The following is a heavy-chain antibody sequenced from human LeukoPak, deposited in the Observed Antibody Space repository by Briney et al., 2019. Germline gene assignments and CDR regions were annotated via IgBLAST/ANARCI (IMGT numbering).Heavy chain of an antibody. V-gene: IGHV4-61*02. CDR1: GGSISNGIYY. J-gene: IGHJ6*03. D-gene: IGHD3-9*01. Sequence: PSQTLSLTCTVSGGSISNGIYYWNWVRQPAGKGLEWIGRIYNTGSTNYSPSLKSRVTISVDTSKNQFSLKLSSVTAADTAVYFCVREYLNGIYIDVWGKGATLTVSS. CDR3: VREYLNGIYIDV. CDR2: IYNTGST.